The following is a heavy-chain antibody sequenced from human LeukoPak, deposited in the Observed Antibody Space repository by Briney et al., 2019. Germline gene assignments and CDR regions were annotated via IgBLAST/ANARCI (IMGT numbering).Heavy chain of an antibody. Sequence: ASVKVSCKASGRTFSIYAISWVRQAPGQGLEWMGGIIPIFGTANYAQKFQGRVTITADESTSTAYMELSSLRSEDTAVYYCARDRGPYCSGGSCYFTDASDIWGQGTMVTVSS. CDR1: GRTFSIYA. CDR3: ARDRGPYCSGGSCYFTDASDI. V-gene: IGHV1-69*13. D-gene: IGHD2-15*01. CDR2: IIPIFGTA. J-gene: IGHJ3*02.